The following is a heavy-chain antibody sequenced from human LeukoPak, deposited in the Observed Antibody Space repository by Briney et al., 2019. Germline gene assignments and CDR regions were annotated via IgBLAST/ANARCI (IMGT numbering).Heavy chain of an antibody. CDR1: GYTFTSYT. V-gene: IGHV1-3*04. J-gene: IGHJ6*03. CDR3: ARLVWGVDYYYYYMDV. Sequence: ASVKVSCKASGYTFTSYTMHWVRQAPGQRLEWMGWINTGNGNTKYAQKFHGRVTMTRGTSISTAYMELSRLKSDDTAVYYCARLVWGVDYYYYYMDVWGKGTTVTVSS. CDR2: INTGNGNT. D-gene: IGHD3-10*01.